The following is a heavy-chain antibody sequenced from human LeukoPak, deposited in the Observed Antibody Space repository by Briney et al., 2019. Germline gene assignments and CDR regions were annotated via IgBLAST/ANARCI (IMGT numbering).Heavy chain of an antibody. CDR3: ARGGYLDY. V-gene: IGHV3-48*01. J-gene: IGHJ4*02. CDR2: MRGTSDTN. CDR1: GFAFSTYT. Sequence: GGSLRLSCAASGFAFSTYTMTWVRQAPGKGLEWISYMRGTSDTNYYADSVRGRFTIPRDNAKNLLYLQMNSLRVEDTAVYYCARGGYLDYWGQGTLVTVSS.